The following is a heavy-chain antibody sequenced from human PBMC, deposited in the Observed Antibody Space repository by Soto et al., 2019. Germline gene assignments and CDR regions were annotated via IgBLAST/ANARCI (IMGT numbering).Heavy chain of an antibody. J-gene: IGHJ4*02. CDR1: GDSISSSAYY. Sequence: ASGTLSLTCTFSGDSISSSAYYLGWVRQPPGKGLEGIGNVYYSGSTYYNPSLKSRVTISVDTSKTQFSLKLSSVTAADTAVYYCARHLQQWLVSFFDYWGQGTLVTSPQ. CDR2: VYYSGST. D-gene: IGHD6-19*01. V-gene: IGHV4-39*01. CDR3: ARHLQQWLVSFFDY.